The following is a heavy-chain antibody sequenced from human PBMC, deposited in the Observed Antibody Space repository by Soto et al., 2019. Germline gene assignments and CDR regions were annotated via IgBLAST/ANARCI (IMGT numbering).Heavy chain of an antibody. CDR1: GFTFNTYA. J-gene: IGHJ4*02. CDR2: VSAGGTSA. Sequence: EVQLLESGGGLVQPGGSLRLSCAASGFTFNTYAMGWVRQAPGKGLEWVSAVSAGGTSAYYAASVEGRFTISRDNSKNTLYLQRNSLRVEDTARYYCVDRCRGGRCSPFDYWGQGTLVTVAS. D-gene: IGHD2-15*01. V-gene: IGHV3-23*01. CDR3: VDRCRGGRCSPFDY.